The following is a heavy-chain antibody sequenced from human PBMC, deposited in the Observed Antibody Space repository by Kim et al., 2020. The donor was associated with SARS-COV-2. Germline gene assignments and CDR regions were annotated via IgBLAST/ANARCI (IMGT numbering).Heavy chain of an antibody. D-gene: IGHD5-12*01. J-gene: IGHJ3*02. CDR2: ISSSSSTI. CDR1: GFTFSSYS. Sequence: GGSLRLSCAASGFTFSSYSMNWVRQAPGKGLEWVSYISSSSSTIYYADSVKGRFTISRDNAKNSLYLQMNSLRDEDTAVYYCAREGSIVATVGDAFDIWGQGTMVTVSS. V-gene: IGHV3-48*02. CDR3: AREGSIVATVGDAFDI.